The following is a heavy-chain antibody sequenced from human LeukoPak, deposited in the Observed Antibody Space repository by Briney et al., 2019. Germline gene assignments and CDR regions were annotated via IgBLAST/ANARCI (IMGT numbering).Heavy chain of an antibody. CDR1: GFTFCTYL. CDR2: IKQDGSDK. J-gene: IGHJ4*02. CDR3: ARGRGYSFGVFFDY. V-gene: IGHV3-7*01. D-gene: IGHD5-18*01. Sequence: GGALRISCAGSGFTFCTYLVSLGRQAPGEGLGGGGNIKQDGSDKSYVDSVKGRFTISRDNAKNSLYLQMNSLRAEDTAVYYCARGRGYSFGVFFDYWGQGTLVTVSS.